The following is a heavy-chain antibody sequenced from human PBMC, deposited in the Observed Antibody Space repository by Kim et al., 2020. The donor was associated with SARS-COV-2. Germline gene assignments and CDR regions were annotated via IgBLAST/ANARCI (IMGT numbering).Heavy chain of an antibody. Sequence: SETLSLTCAVYGGSFSGYYWSWIRQPPGKGLEWIGEINHSGSTNYNPSLKSRVTISVDTSKNQFSLKLSSVTAADTAVYYCARAEVLYFDYLGQGTLVTV. CDR1: GGSFSGYY. CDR3: ARAEVLYFDY. J-gene: IGHJ4*02. D-gene: IGHD3-10*01. CDR2: INHSGST. V-gene: IGHV4-34*01.